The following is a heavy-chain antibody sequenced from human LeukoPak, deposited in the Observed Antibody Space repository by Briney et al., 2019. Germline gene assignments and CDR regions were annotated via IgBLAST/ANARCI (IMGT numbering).Heavy chain of an antibody. CDR3: ARDQGLWFDP. V-gene: IGHV3-7*01. Sequence: GGSLRLSCAASGFTFSIYWMSWVRQAPGKGLEWVANIKHDGREKYYVDSVKGRFTISRDNAKNSLYLQMNSLRAEDTAVYYCARDQGLWFDPWGQGTLVTVSS. CDR2: IKHDGREK. J-gene: IGHJ5*02. CDR1: GFTFSIYW.